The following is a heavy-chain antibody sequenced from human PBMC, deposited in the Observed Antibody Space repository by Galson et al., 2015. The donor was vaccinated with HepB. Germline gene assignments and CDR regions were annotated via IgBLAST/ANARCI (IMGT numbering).Heavy chain of an antibody. CDR3: ARDCGDGYYYDSSGYSYFDY. V-gene: IGHV1-46*03. D-gene: IGHD3-22*01. CDR2: INPSGGST. Sequence: SVKVSCKASGYTFTSYYMHWVRQAPGQGLEWMGIINPSGGSTSYAQKFQGRVTMTRDTSTSTVYMELSSLRSEDTAVYYCARDCGDGYYYDSSGYSYFDYWGQGTLVTVSS. J-gene: IGHJ4*02. CDR1: GYTFTSYY.